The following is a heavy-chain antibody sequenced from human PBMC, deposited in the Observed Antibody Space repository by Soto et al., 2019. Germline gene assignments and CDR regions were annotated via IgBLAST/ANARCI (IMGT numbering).Heavy chain of an antibody. CDR3: AKDYDSSALDP. CDR2: ISYDGSNK. D-gene: IGHD3-22*01. J-gene: IGHJ5*02. Sequence: QVQLVESGGGVVQPGRSLRLSCAASGFTFSSYGMHWVRQAPGKGLEWVAVISYDGSNKYYADSVKGRFTISRDNSKNTLCLQMNSLRAEDPAVYYCAKDYDSSALDPWGQGTLITVSS. CDR1: GFTFSSYG. V-gene: IGHV3-30*18.